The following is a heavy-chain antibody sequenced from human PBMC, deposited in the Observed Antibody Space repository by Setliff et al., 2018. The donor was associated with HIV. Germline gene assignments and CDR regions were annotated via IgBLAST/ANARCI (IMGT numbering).Heavy chain of an antibody. CDR1: GYFINSGYY. Sequence: SETLSLTCIVSGYFINSGYYWGWVRQPPGKGLEWIGSVYHSGSTYYKPSLKSRHTISVDTSKNKLSLKLTSVTAADTAKYYCARSITMVRGSVMTGGAFDVWGQGAKVTVSS. J-gene: IGHJ3*01. CDR3: ARSITMVRGSVMTGGAFDV. D-gene: IGHD3-10*01. V-gene: IGHV4-38-2*02. CDR2: VYHSGST.